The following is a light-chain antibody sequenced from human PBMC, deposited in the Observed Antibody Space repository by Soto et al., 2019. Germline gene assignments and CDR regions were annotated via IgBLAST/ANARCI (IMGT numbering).Light chain of an antibody. J-gene: IGKJ4*01. V-gene: IGKV1-5*01. Sequence: DIQMTQPPSTLSASVGDRVTITCRASQSISSWLAWYQQKPGKAPKLLIYDASSLESGVPSRFSGSGSGTEFTLTISSLQPDDFATYYCQQYNSYPFTFGGGTKVEIK. CDR3: QQYNSYPFT. CDR1: QSISSW. CDR2: DAS.